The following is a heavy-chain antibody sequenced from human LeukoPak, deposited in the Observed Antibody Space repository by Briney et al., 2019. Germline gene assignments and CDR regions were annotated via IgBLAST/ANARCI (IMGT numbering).Heavy chain of an antibody. D-gene: IGHD3-10*01. CDR1: GFSLSTSGMC. J-gene: IGHJ6*03. Sequence: ESGPALVKPTQTLTLTCTFSGFSLSTSGMCVSWIRQPPGKALEWLARIDWDDDKYYSTSLKTRLTISKDTSKNQVVLTMTNMDPVDTATYYCARILQVRGVNNYYYYMDVSGKGTTVTVSS. V-gene: IGHV2-70*11. CDR2: IDWDDDK. CDR3: ARILQVRGVNNYYYYMDV.